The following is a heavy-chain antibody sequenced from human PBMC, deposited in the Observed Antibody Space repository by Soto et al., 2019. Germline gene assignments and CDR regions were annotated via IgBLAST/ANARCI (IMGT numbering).Heavy chain of an antibody. CDR2: INHSGST. Sequence: SETLSLTCAVYGGSFSGYYWSWIRQPPGKGLEWIGEINHSGSTNYNPSLKSRVTISVDTSKNQFSLTVTSVTAADTAVYYCAISSGYADWFDPWGQGTLVTVSS. V-gene: IGHV4-34*01. CDR1: GGSFSGYY. D-gene: IGHD3-22*01. J-gene: IGHJ5*02. CDR3: AISSGYADWFDP.